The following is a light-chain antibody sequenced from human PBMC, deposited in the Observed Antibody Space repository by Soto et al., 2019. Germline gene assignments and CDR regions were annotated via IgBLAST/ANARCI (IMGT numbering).Light chain of an antibody. Sequence: QSVLTQPASVSGSPGQSITISCTGTSSDVGGYNYVSWYQQHPGKAPKLMIYEVSNRPSGVSNRFSGSKSGNTASLTISGLQAEDEADYYCSSYTSSSTLEFGGGTK. CDR3: SSYTSSSTLE. V-gene: IGLV2-14*01. CDR2: EVS. J-gene: IGLJ2*01. CDR1: SSDVGGYNY.